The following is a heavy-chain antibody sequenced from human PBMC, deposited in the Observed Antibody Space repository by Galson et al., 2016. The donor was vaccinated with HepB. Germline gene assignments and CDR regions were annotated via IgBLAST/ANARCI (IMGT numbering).Heavy chain of an antibody. D-gene: IGHD6-19*01. CDR2: IYNSGST. V-gene: IGHV4-59*11. CDR3: AAPYSSGWYLY. CDR1: GDSISSHY. Sequence: ETLSLTCTVSGDSISSHYWGWIRQPPGKGLEWIGYIYNSGSTIYNPSLKSRVTISIDTSRNQFSLRLNSVTAADTAVYYCAAPYSSGWYLYWGQGTLVTVSS. J-gene: IGHJ4*02.